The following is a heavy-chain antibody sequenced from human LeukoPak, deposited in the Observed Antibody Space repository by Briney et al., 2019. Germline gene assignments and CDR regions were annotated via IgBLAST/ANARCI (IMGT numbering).Heavy chain of an antibody. V-gene: IGHV3-53*01. CDR3: ARDLGYYDSKGNL. J-gene: IGHJ4*02. D-gene: IGHD3-22*01. Sequence: SGGSLRLSCAASGFTVSSNYMSWVRQAPGKGLEWVSVIYSGGRTYYADSVKGRFTISRDNSKNTLYLQMNSLRTEDTAVYYCARDLGYYDSKGNLWGQGTLVTVSS. CDR1: GFTVSSNY. CDR2: IYSGGRT.